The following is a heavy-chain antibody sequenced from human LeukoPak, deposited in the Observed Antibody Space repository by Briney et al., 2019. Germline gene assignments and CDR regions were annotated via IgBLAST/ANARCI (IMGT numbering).Heavy chain of an antibody. CDR1: GFIVSSKY. CDR3: AGGPKQQLLWGRASNGFDP. D-gene: IGHD2-2*01. J-gene: IGHJ5*02. CDR2: IYSGGST. V-gene: IGHV3-66*01. Sequence: GGSLRLSCAASGFIVSSKYMSWVRQAPGKGLEWVSVIYSGGSTHYADSVKGRFTISRDNSKNMLYLQMNSLRAEDTAVYYCAGGPKQQLLWGRASNGFDPWGQGTLVTVSS.